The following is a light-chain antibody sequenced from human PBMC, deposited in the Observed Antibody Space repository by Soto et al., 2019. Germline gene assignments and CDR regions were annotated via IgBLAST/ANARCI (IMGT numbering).Light chain of an antibody. CDR3: MQPLQTPWT. Sequence: DIVMTQSPLSLHVTPGEPASISCRSSQSLLHSSGYNYLDWYLQKPGQSPQLLIYLGSNRASGVPDRFSGSGSGTDCTLKISRVEAEDVGVYYCMQPLQTPWTFGQGTKVEIK. V-gene: IGKV2-28*01. J-gene: IGKJ1*01. CDR2: LGS. CDR1: QSLLHSSGYNY.